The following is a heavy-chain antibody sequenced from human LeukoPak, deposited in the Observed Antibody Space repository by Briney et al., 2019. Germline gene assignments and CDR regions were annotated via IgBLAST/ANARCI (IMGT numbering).Heavy chain of an antibody. Sequence: GASVKVSCKASGYTFTSYSMNWVRQAPGQGLEWMGWINTNTGNPTYAQGFTGRFVFSLDTSVSTAYLQISGLKAEDTGVYYCARPYSSTWYGTYWYFDLWGRGTLVTVSS. CDR2: INTNTGNP. V-gene: IGHV7-4-1*02. CDR3: ARPYSSTWYGTYWYFDL. CDR1: GYTFTSYS. D-gene: IGHD6-13*01. J-gene: IGHJ2*01.